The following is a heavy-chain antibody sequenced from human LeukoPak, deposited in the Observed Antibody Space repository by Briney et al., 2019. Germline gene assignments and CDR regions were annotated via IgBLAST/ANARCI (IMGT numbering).Heavy chain of an antibody. CDR3: ARMPSDIVVVIAATYYFDY. J-gene: IGHJ4*02. Sequence: PSETLSLTCTVSGGSISSYYWSWIRQPPGKGLEWIGYIYYSGSTNYNPSLKSRVTISVDTSKNQFSLKLSSVTAADTAVYYCARMPSDIVVVIAATYYFDYWGQGTLVTVSS. D-gene: IGHD2-15*01. CDR2: IYYSGST. CDR1: GGSISSYY. V-gene: IGHV4-59*12.